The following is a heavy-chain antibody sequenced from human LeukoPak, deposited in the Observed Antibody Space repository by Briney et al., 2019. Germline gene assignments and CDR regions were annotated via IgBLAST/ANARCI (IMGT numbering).Heavy chain of an antibody. CDR3: VRGAYYYDSSGLGLGY. CDR2: IYTSGST. J-gene: IGHJ4*02. CDR1: GYSISSGYY. Sequence: SETLSLTCTVSGYSISSGYYWSWIRQPAGKGLEWIGRIYTSGSTNYNPSLKSRVTMSVDMSRNQFSLKLSSVTAADTAVYFCVRGAYYYDSSGLGLGYWGQGSLVTVSS. D-gene: IGHD3-22*01. V-gene: IGHV4-4*07.